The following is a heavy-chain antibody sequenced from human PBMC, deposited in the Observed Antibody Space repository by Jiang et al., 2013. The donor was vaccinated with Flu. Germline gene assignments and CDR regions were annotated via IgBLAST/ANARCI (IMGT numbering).Heavy chain of an antibody. V-gene: IGHV5-51*01. Sequence: MGIIYPGDSDTRYSPSFQGQVTISADKSISTAYLQWSSLKASDTAMYYCARHGDNNWYFDLWGRGTLVTV. J-gene: IGHJ2*01. CDR2: IYPGDSDT. CDR3: ARHGDNNWYFDL. D-gene: IGHD2-21*02.